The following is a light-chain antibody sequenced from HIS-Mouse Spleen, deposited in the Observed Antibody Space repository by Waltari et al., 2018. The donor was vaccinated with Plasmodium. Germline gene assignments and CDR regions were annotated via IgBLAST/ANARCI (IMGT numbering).Light chain of an antibody. CDR1: QSVSSN. J-gene: IGKJ2*01. V-gene: IGKV3-15*01. CDR2: GAS. CDR3: QQYNNWPPYT. Sequence: EIVMTQSPATLSVSPGERATLSCRASQSVSSNLAWYQQKPGQAPRLLIYGASTRATGIPARFSGSVSGTEFTLTISSMQSEDVAVYYCQQYNNWPPYTFGQGTKLEIK.